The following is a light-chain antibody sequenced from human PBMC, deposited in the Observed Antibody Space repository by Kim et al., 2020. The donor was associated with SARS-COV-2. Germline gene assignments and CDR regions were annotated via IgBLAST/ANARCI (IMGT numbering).Light chain of an antibody. J-gene: IGKJ4*01. CDR3: QHYITYPLT. CDR1: QSVNSW. V-gene: IGKV1-5*03. Sequence: DIQMTQSPSTLSASVGDRVTITCRASQSVNSWLAWYQQKSGKAPKLLIYKASSLESGVPSRFSGSGSGTEFTLTISNLQPDDFATYYCQHYITYPLTFGGGTKVYIK. CDR2: KAS.